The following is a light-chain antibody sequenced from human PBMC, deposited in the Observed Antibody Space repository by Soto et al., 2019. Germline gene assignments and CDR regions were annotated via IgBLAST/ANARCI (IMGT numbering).Light chain of an antibody. CDR3: SSDTGSSTV. Sequence: QSALTQPASVSGSPGQSITISCTGTSSDAGGYNYVSWYQQHPGKAPKFMIYDVNNRPSGVSNRFSGSKSGNTASLTISGLQAEDEAEYYCSSDTGSSTVFGGGTKLTVL. CDR2: DVN. V-gene: IGLV2-14*01. J-gene: IGLJ2*01. CDR1: SSDAGGYNY.